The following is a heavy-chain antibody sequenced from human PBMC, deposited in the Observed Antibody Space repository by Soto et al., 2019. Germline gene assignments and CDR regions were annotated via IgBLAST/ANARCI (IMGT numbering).Heavy chain of an antibody. Sequence: QPQLQESGSGLVKPSQTLSLTCAVSGASISSGGYAWTWIRQSPGRGLEWIGHIYNSGTINYNPSLKSQLTISVDSSQNHFSLRLTSLTAAESAVYYCARGFDGNYYYYLHFDVWGRGARVTVSS. CDR1: GASISSGGYA. V-gene: IGHV4-30-2*06. CDR2: IYNSGTI. J-gene: IGHJ2*01. D-gene: IGHD1-26*01. CDR3: ARGFDGNYYYYLHFDV.